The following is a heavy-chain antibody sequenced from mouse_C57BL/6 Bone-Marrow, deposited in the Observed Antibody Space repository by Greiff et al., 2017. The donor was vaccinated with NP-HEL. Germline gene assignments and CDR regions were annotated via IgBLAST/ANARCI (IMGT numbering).Heavy chain of an antibody. Sequence: EVQLVESGGGLVQPGGSMKLSCAASGFTFSDAWMDWVRQSPEKGLEWVAEIRNKANNHATYYAESVKGRFTISRDDSKSSVYLQMNSLRAEDTGIYYCTRPVYYGSSYSYWYFDVWGTGTTVTVSS. CDR2: IRNKANNHAT. D-gene: IGHD1-1*01. CDR3: TRPVYYGSSYSYWYFDV. CDR1: GFTFSDAW. V-gene: IGHV6-6*01. J-gene: IGHJ1*03.